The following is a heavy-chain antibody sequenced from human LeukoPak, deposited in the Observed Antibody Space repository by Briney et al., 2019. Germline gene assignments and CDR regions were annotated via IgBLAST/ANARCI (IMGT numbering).Heavy chain of an antibody. J-gene: IGHJ4*02. Sequence: PGMSLRLSCAASGFTFSSYGMHWVRQAPGKGLEWVAVIRYDGSNKYYGDSVKGRFTISRDNCKKTLYLQMNSLRAEDTAVYYCAKDATPRNSIWEYFGKWGQGALVTVST. V-gene: IGHV3-33*06. CDR2: IRYDGSNK. D-gene: IGHD2/OR15-2a*01. CDR3: AKDATPRNSIWEYFGK. CDR1: GFTFSSYG.